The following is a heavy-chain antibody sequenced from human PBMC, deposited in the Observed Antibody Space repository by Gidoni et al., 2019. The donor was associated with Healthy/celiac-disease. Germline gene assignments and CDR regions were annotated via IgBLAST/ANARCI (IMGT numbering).Heavy chain of an antibody. CDR2: ISSSSSTI. CDR1: GFTFSSYS. D-gene: IGHD2-2*01. J-gene: IGHJ6*02. Sequence: DVQLVESGGGLVQPGGSLRLSCAASGFTFSSYSMNWVRQAPGKGLEWVSYISSSSSTIYYADSVKGRFTISRDNAKNSLYLQMNSLRAEDTAVYYCARDLYCSSTSCYYYYGMDVWGQGTTVTVSS. CDR3: ARDLYCSSTSCYYYYGMDV. V-gene: IGHV3-48*01.